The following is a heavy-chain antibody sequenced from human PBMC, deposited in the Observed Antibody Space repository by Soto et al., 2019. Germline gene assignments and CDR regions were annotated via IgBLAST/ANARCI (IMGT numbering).Heavy chain of an antibody. CDR1: GGSISNNY. CDR3: ARGGTYSRLIIGDWFDP. D-gene: IGHD6-13*01. CDR2: ISHSGST. V-gene: IGHV4-59*01. J-gene: IGHJ5*02. Sequence: QVQLQESGPGLVKPSETLSLTCGVSGGSISNNYWSWIRQPPGKGLEWIGYISHSGSTNYNPSLKSRLTISVDTSKKQFSLKLNSVTAADTAVYYCARGGTYSRLIIGDWFDPWGQGTLVTVAS.